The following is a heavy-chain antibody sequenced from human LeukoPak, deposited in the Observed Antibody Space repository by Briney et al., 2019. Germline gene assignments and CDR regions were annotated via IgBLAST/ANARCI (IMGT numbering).Heavy chain of an antibody. CDR3: ARDLSAPLKYYHDSSGSYYFDY. CDR1: GGSISSGSYY. CDR2: IYTSGST. J-gene: IGHJ4*02. V-gene: IGHV4-61*02. D-gene: IGHD3-22*01. Sequence: SETLSLTCTVSGGSISSGSYYWSWIRQPAGKGLEWIGRIYTSGSTNYNPSLKSRVTISVDTSKNQFSLKLSSVTAADTAVYYCARDLSAPLKYYHDSSGSYYFDYWGQGTLVTVSS.